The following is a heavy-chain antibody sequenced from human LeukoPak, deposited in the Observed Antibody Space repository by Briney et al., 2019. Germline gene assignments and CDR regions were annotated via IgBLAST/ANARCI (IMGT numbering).Heavy chain of an antibody. CDR3: ARDGFRGY. Sequence: SETLSLTCTVSGYSISSGYYWGWIRPPSGKGLEWIGSIYHSGSTYYNPSLKSRVTISVDTSKNQFSLKLSSVTAADTGVYYCARDGFRGYWGQGTLVTVSS. J-gene: IGHJ4*02. CDR2: IYHSGST. V-gene: IGHV4-38-2*02. D-gene: IGHD3-10*01. CDR1: GYSISSGYY.